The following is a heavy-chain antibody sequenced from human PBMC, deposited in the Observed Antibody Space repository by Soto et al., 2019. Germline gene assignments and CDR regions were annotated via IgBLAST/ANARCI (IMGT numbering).Heavy chain of an antibody. J-gene: IGHJ4*02. V-gene: IGHV4-59*01. CDR1: GASISSYY. D-gene: IGHD2-21*02. Sequence: SETLSLTCTVSGASISSYYWTWIRQAPGKGLEWIGYIYYSGTTNYNSALRSRVTISIDTSKNQFSLKLSSVTVADTAVYYCATAYGDAWYTYWGQGTQVTFSS. CDR2: IYYSGTT. CDR3: ATAYGDAWYTY.